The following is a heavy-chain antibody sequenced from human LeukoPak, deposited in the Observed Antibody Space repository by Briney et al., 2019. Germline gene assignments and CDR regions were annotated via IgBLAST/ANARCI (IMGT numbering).Heavy chain of an antibody. CDR1: GFTFSSYS. V-gene: IGHV3-21*04. CDR3: ASRPYYYDSSGYFPY. D-gene: IGHD3-22*01. CDR2: ISSSSSYI. Sequence: GGSLRLSCAASGFTFSSYSMNWVRQAPGKGLEWVSSISSSSSYIYYADSVKGRFTISRDNSKNTLYLQMNSLRAEDTAVYYCASRPYYYDSSGYFPYWGQGTLVTVSS. J-gene: IGHJ4*02.